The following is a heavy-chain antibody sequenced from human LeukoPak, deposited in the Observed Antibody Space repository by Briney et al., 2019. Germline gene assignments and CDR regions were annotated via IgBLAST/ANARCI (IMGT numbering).Heavy chain of an antibody. Sequence: SETLSLTCTVSGGSMSSSSYYWGWIRQPPGKGLEWIGSIYYSGSTYYNPSLKSRVTISVDTSKNQFSLKLSSVTAADTAVYYCARGLLARPRSNNKKGRYYDSSGYYYRAFDIWGQGTMVTVSS. J-gene: IGHJ3*02. CDR2: IYYSGST. CDR1: GGSMSSSSYY. V-gene: IGHV4-39*07. CDR3: ARGLLARPRSNNKKGRYYDSSGYYYRAFDI. D-gene: IGHD3-22*01.